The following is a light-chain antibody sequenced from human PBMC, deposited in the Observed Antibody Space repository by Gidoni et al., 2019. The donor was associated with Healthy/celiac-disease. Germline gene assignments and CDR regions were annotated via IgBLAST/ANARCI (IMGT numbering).Light chain of an antibody. CDR3: QQLNSYPWT. CDR1: QGISSY. Sequence: DIPLTQSPSSLSVSVGDRVTITCRASQGISSYLGWYQQKPGKAPKRLIYAASTLQSGVPSRFSGSGSGTEFTLTISSLQPEDFATYYCQQLNSYPWTFGEGTKVEIK. CDR2: AAS. J-gene: IGKJ1*01. V-gene: IGKV1-9*01.